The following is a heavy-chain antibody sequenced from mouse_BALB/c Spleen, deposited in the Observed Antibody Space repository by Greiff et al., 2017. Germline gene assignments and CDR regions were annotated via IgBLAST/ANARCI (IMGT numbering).Heavy chain of an antibody. Sequence: VQLQQPGAELVKPGASVKLSCKASGYTFTSYWMHWVKQRPGQGLEWIGWIDPENGDTEYAPKFQGKATMTADTSSNTAYLQLSSLTSEDTAVYYCNAFRLRVYAMDYWGQGTSVTVSS. D-gene: IGHD1-2*01. J-gene: IGHJ4*01. CDR1: GYTFTSYW. CDR2: IDPENGDT. CDR3: NAFRLRVYAMDY. V-gene: IGHV14-4*02.